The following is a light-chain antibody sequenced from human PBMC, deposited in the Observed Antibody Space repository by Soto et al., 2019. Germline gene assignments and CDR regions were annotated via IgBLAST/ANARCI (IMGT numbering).Light chain of an antibody. CDR2: EVS. CDR3: SSYAGSNNLVV. Sequence: QSVLTQPPSASGSPGQSVTISCTGTSSDVGGYNYVSWYQQHPGKAPKVMIYEVSKRPSGVPDRFSGSKSGNTASLTVSGLQAEDEADYYCSSYAGSNNLVVFGTGTKVTVL. CDR1: SSDVGGYNY. J-gene: IGLJ1*01. V-gene: IGLV2-8*01.